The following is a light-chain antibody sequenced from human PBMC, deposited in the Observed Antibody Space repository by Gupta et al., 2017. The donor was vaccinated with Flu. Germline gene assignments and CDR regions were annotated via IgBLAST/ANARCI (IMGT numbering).Light chain of an antibody. CDR2: RAS. J-gene: IGKJ1*01. CDR3: QQYNNWPPWT. CDR1: QSVSSN. V-gene: IGKV3-15*01. Sequence: EIVMTQSPATLSVSPGERATLSCRASQSVSSNLAWYQQKPGQAPRLLIYRASTRATGIPARFSGNGYGTDFTLTISSRQSEDFAVYYCQQYNNWPPWTFGQGTNLEI.